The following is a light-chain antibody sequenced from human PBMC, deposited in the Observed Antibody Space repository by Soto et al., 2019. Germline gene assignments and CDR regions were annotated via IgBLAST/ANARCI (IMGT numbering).Light chain of an antibody. CDR1: QSINGN. J-gene: IGKJ2*03. CDR2: ATS. Sequence: EIVMTQSPATLSVSPGERATLSCRASQSINGNLAWYQRKPGQAPRLLMYATSVRDTGIPARFSGSGSGTEYTLTIISLQSEDVAVFYCQQYNNWYSVGQGTKLEIK. CDR3: QQYNNWYS. V-gene: IGKV3-15*01.